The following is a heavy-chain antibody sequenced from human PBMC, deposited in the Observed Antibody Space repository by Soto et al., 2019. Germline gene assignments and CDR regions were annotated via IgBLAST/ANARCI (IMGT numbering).Heavy chain of an antibody. J-gene: IGHJ4*02. CDR2: IYHSGST. Sequence: SETLSLTCAVSGGSISSSNWWSWVRQPPGKGLEWIGEIYHSGSTNYNPSLKSRVTISVDKSKNQFSLKLSSVTAADTAVYYCASVPSQKEGRVFDYWGQGTLVTVSS. CDR3: ASVPSQKEGRVFDY. V-gene: IGHV4-4*02. CDR1: GGSISSSNW. D-gene: IGHD2-2*01.